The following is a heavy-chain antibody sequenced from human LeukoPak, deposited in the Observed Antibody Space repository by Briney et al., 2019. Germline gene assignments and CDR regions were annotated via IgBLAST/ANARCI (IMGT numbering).Heavy chain of an antibody. Sequence: PGGSLRLSCGASGFTFSSYGMHWVRQAPGKGLEWVAVISYDGSNKYYADSVKGRFTISRDNSKNTLYLQMNSLRAEDTAVYYCAKDVAVVRGPDDYWGQGTLVTVSS. V-gene: IGHV3-30*18. D-gene: IGHD3-10*01. J-gene: IGHJ4*02. CDR3: AKDVAVVRGPDDY. CDR1: GFTFSSYG. CDR2: ISYDGSNK.